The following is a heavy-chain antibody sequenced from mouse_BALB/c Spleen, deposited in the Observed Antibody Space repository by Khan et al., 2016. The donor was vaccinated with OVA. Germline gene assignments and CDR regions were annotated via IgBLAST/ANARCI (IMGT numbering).Heavy chain of an antibody. CDR1: GFTLTSYG. CDR2: IWAGGSS. V-gene: IGHV2-9*02. Sequence: VELVESGPGLVAPSQSLSITCTVSGFTLTSYGVHWVRQPPGKGLEWLGVIWAGGSSNYNSALMSRLIISKDNSKSQVFLKMNSQQTDDTAMYNYAGVEDNWGQGTTLTVSS. CDR3: AGVEDN. J-gene: IGHJ2*01.